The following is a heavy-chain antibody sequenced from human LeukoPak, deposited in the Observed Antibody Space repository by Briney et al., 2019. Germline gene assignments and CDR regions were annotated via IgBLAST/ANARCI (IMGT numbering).Heavy chain of an antibody. V-gene: IGHV1-2*02. Sequence: ASVKVSCKASGYTFTGYYMHWVRQAPGQGLEWMGWINPNSGGTNYAQKFQGKVTMTRDTSISTAYMELSRLRSDDTAVYYCARDPAYSSSYNWFDPWGQGTLVTVSS. CDR1: GYTFTGYY. CDR2: INPNSGGT. CDR3: ARDPAYSSSYNWFDP. D-gene: IGHD6-6*01. J-gene: IGHJ5*02.